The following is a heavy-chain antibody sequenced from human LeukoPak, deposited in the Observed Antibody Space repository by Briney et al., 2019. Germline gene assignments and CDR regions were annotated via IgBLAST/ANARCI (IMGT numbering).Heavy chain of an antibody. V-gene: IGHV3-23*01. CDR1: GFTFSSYA. D-gene: IGHD5/OR15-5a*01. Sequence: PGGSLRLSCAASGFTFSSYAMSWVRQAPGKGLEWVSAISGSGGSTYYADSVKGRFTITRDNSKNTLYLQMNSLRAEDTAVYYCAKGKADSGLPFFDYWGQGTLVTVSS. CDR2: ISGSGGST. CDR3: AKGKADSGLPFFDY. J-gene: IGHJ4*02.